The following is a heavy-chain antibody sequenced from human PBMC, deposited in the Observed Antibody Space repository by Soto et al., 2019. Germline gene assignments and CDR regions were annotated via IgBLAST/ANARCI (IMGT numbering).Heavy chain of an antibody. D-gene: IGHD6-13*01. V-gene: IGHV3-23*01. CDR2: ISGSGGST. CDR1: GFTFSSYA. J-gene: IGHJ4*02. Sequence: GGSLRLSCAASGFTFSSYAMSWVRQAPGKGLEWVSAISGSGGSTYYADSVKGRFTISRDNSKNTLYLQMNSLRAEDTAVYYCAKGKESRNPPPKGAVAAAGTFDYWGQGTLVTVSS. CDR3: AKGKESRNPPPKGAVAAAGTFDY.